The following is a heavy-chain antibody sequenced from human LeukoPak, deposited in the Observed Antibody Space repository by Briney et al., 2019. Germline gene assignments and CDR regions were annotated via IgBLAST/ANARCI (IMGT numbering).Heavy chain of an antibody. D-gene: IGHD3-16*01. CDR2: ISGSGGST. J-gene: IGHJ6*04. CDR3: AKGGRGSYSAGSYYYGMDV. V-gene: IGHV3-23*01. CDR1: GFTFSSYA. Sequence: GGSLRLSCAASGFTFSSYAMSWVRQAPGKGLEWVSTISGSGGSTYYVDSVKGRFTISRDNSKNTLYLQMNSLRAEDTAVYYCAKGGRGSYSAGSYYYGMDVWGKGTTVTVP.